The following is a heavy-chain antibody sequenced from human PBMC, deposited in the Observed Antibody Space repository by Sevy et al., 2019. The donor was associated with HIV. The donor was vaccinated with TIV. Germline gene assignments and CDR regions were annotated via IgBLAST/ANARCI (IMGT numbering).Heavy chain of an antibody. CDR1: GFTFSDYY. CDR3: ARAKCSSTSCYYYYYYYMDV. J-gene: IGHJ6*03. Sequence: GGSLRLSCAASGFTFSDYYMSWIRQAPGKGLEWVSYISSSSSYTNYADSVKGRFTISRDNAKNSLYLQMNSLRAEGTAVYYCARAKCSSTSCYYYYYYYMDVWGKGTTVTVSS. CDR2: ISSSSSYT. V-gene: IGHV3-11*06. D-gene: IGHD2-2*01.